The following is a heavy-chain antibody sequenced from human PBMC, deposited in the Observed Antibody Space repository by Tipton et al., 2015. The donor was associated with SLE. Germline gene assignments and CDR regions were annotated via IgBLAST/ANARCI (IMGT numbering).Heavy chain of an antibody. CDR1: GGSFSGYY. V-gene: IGHV4-34*01. J-gene: IGHJ6*03. CDR3: ARGGLGYSYYYMDV. CDR2: IYHSGST. Sequence: TLSLTCAVYGGSFSGYYWSWIRQPPGKGLEWIGNIYHSGSTNYNPSVKSRVTISVDTSKNQFSLKLSSVTAADTAVYYCARGGLGYSYYYMDVWGKGTTVTV. D-gene: IGHD5-12*01.